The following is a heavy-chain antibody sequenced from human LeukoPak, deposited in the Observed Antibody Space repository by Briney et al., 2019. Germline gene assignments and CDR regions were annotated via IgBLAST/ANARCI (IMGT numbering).Heavy chain of an antibody. CDR2: IYHSGST. Sequence: SETLSLTCAVSGGSISSSNWWSWVRQPPGKGLEWIGEIYHSGSTNYNPSLKSRVTISVDKSKNQFSLKLSSVTAADTAVYYCAREVNCSGGSCYLYYYYMDVWGKGTTVTVSS. V-gene: IGHV4-4*02. CDR3: AREVNCSGGSCYLYYYYMDV. CDR1: GGSISSSNW. J-gene: IGHJ6*03. D-gene: IGHD2-15*01.